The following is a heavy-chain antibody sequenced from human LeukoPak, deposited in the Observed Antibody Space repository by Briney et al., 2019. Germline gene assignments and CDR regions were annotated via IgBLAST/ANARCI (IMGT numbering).Heavy chain of an antibody. CDR2: INPNSGGT. CDR1: GYTFTGYY. J-gene: IGHJ3*02. Sequence: GASVKVSCKASGYTFTGYYIHWVRQAPGQGLEWMGWINPNSGGTNYAQKFQGRVTMTRDTSISTAYMDLSRLRSDDTAVYYCARGLETTGWYKAFDIWGQGTMVTVTS. V-gene: IGHV1-2*02. D-gene: IGHD6-19*01. CDR3: ARGLETTGWYKAFDI.